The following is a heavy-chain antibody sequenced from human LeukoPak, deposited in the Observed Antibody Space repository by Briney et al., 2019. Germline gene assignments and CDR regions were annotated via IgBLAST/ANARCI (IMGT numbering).Heavy chain of an antibody. J-gene: IGHJ3*02. CDR2: IIAILSQA. Sequence: ASVKVSCKASGGTFSTYAISWVRQAPGQGLEWMGRIIAILSQANYAQKFRGRVSITADESTTTAYLELSRLRSEDTAVYYCATGGDYRDAFDMWGQGAMVTVSS. CDR3: ATGGDYRDAFDM. CDR1: GGTFSTYA. D-gene: IGHD1-26*01. V-gene: IGHV1-69*11.